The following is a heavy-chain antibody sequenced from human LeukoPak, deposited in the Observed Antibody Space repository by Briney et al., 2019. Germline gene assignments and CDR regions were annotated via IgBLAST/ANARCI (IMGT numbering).Heavy chain of an antibody. Sequence: SETLSLTSSVSGASISSDGYYWSWIRQPAGKGLEWIGRLYSSGSTTYNPSLKSRVTISLDTSKNQFSLRLTSVTAADTAVYFCARGLSAVAGTSPYQHWGQGTLVTVSS. D-gene: IGHD6-19*01. V-gene: IGHV4-61*02. J-gene: IGHJ1*01. CDR2: LYSSGST. CDR1: GASISSDGYY. CDR3: ARGLSAVAGTSPYQH.